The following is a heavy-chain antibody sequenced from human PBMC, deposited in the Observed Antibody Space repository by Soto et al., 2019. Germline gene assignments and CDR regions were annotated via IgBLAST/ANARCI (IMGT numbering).Heavy chain of an antibody. D-gene: IGHD1-26*01. Sequence: EVLLLESGGGLVQPGGSLRLSCAAPGFSFSSFAMIWVRQAPGKGLEWVSAIGDSGASTYYADSVKGRFTISRDNCTNTLYVRLNSLGAEETAVYYCAKGVELDVWGIGTTV. J-gene: IGHJ6*03. CDR2: IGDSGAST. CDR3: AKGVELDV. CDR1: GFSFSSFA. V-gene: IGHV3-23*01.